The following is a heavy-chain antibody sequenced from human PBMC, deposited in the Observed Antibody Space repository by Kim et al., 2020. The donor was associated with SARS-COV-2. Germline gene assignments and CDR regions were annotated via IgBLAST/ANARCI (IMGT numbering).Heavy chain of an antibody. J-gene: IGHJ4*02. Sequence: GGSLRLSCVVSGVTFTNVWMSWVRQAPGKGLEWVGRIKSKSVGGTIDYAAPVKDRFSISSDDSEETLYLQMNSLKTEDTAEYYCATHATASTHGDWGQGT. D-gene: IGHD6-25*01. CDR3: ATHATASTHGD. CDR1: GVTFTNVW. CDR2: IKSKSVGGTI. V-gene: IGHV3-15*01.